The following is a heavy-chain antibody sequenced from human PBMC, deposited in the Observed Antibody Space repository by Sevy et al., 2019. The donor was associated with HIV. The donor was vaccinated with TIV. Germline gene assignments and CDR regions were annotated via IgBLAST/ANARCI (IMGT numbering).Heavy chain of an antibody. CDR1: GYTITSYY. Sequence: ASVKVSCKASGYTITSYYMHWVRQAPGQGLEWMGIINPSGGSTSYAQKFQGRVTMTRDTSTSTVYMELSSLRSEDTAVYYCARALGGDMIVVVTAGMDVWGQGTTVTVSS. CDR3: ARALGGDMIVVVTAGMDV. V-gene: IGHV1-46*01. J-gene: IGHJ6*02. CDR2: INPSGGST. D-gene: IGHD3-22*01.